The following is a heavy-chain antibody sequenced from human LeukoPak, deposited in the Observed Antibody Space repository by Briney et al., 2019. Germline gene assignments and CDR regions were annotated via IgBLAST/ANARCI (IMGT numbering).Heavy chain of an antibody. D-gene: IGHD3-22*01. CDR2: IFTSGST. CDR3: ARDMYSGYYYYGMDV. Sequence: SETLSLTCSVSGGSISSYYWSWIRQTPGKGLEWMGYIFTSGSTNYNPSLKSRVTISVDTSENQFSLKLNSVTAADTAVYYCARDMYSGYYYYGMDVWGQGTTVTVSS. J-gene: IGHJ6*02. V-gene: IGHV4-4*09. CDR1: GGSISSYY.